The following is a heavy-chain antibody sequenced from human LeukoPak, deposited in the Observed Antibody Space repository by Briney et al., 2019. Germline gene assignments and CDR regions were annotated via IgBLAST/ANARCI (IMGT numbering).Heavy chain of an antibody. CDR3: AREYPDGYNYP. Sequence: SSETLSLTCTVSGGSISSGDYYWSWIRQPPGKGLEWIGYIYYSGSTYYNPSLKSRVTISVDTSKNQFSLKLSSVTAADTAVYYCAREYPDGYNYPWGQGTLVTVSS. CDR1: GGSISSGDYY. V-gene: IGHV4-30-4*08. CDR2: IYYSGST. J-gene: IGHJ5*02. D-gene: IGHD5-24*01.